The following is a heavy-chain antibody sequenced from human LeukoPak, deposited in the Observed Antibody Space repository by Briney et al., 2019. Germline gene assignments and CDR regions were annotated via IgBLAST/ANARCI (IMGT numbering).Heavy chain of an antibody. CDR1: GFTFSSYW. Sequence: GGSLRLSCAASGFTFSSYWMGWVRQAPGKRLEWVANMNIDGSEKYYVDSVKGRFTISRDNAKNSLYLQMNSLRAEDTAVYYCARRFSSGVYFDYWGQGTLVTVSS. D-gene: IGHD1-26*01. J-gene: IGHJ4*02. CDR3: ARRFSSGVYFDY. V-gene: IGHV3-7*03. CDR2: MNIDGSEK.